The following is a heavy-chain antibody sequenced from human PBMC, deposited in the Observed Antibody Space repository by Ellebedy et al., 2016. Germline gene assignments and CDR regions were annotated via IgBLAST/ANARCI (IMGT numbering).Heavy chain of an antibody. J-gene: IGHJ3*02. D-gene: IGHD6-19*01. CDR1: GFTFSSYS. Sequence: GGSLRLSCAASGFTFSSYSMHWVRQAPGKGLVWVSRINSDGSSTTYADSVKGRFTISRDNAKNTLYLQMNSLRAEDTAVYYCARFRAVAGTPDDAFDIWGQGTMVTVSS. CDR3: ARFRAVAGTPDDAFDI. V-gene: IGHV3-74*01. CDR2: INSDGSST.